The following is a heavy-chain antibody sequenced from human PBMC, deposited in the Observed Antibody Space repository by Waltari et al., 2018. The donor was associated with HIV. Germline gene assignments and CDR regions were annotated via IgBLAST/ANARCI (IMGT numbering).Heavy chain of an antibody. CDR3: ARPSAAGRFDY. V-gene: IGHV3-7*01. D-gene: IGHD6-13*01. CDR1: GFTFSSFW. CDR2: IKQDGSEK. Sequence: EVQLVESGGGLVQPGGSLSLPCAASGFTFSSFWLSWFRQAQGKGLEWVANIKQDGSEKYYVDSVKGRFTISRDNAKNSLYLQMNSLRAEDTAVYYCARPSAAGRFDYWGQGTLVTVSS. J-gene: IGHJ4*02.